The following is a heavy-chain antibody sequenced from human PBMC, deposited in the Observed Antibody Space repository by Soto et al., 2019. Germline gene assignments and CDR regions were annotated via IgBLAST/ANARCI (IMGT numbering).Heavy chain of an antibody. V-gene: IGHV1-24*01. Sequence: ASVKVSCKVSGYTLTELSMHWVRQAPGKGLEWMGGFDPEDGETIYAQRFQGRVTMTEDTSTDTAYMELSSLRSEDTAVYYCATDRRGTGTTPGGAFDIWGQGTMVTVSS. D-gene: IGHD1-1*01. CDR1: GYTLTELS. J-gene: IGHJ3*02. CDR3: ATDRRGTGTTPGGAFDI. CDR2: FDPEDGET.